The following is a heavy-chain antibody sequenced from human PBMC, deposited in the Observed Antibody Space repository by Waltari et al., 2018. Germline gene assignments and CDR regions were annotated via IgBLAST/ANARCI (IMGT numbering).Heavy chain of an antibody. D-gene: IGHD3-10*02. J-gene: IGHJ6*02. CDR3: ARDVRGVIIPYYYYGMDV. CDR2: IIPIFGTA. CDR1: GGTFSSYA. Sequence: QVQLVQSGAEVKKPGSSVKVSCKASGGTFSSYAISWVRQAPRQGLEWMGGIIPIFGTANYAQKFQGRVTITADESTSTAYMELSSLRSEDTAVYYCARDVRGVIIPYYYYGMDVWGQGTTVTVSS. V-gene: IGHV1-69*01.